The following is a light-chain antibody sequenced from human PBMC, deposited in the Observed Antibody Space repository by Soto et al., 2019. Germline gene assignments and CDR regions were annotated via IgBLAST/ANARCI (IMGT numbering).Light chain of an antibody. CDR1: QSVIGN. J-gene: IGKJ1*01. Sequence: ERVMTQSPATLSVSLGERASLSCRASQSVIGNVAWYQQKPGQPPRLLLYGASARAPGVPDRFSGSGSGTEFPLTISSLQSEDFAVYYCQQYNNWPRTFGQGTKVEIK. V-gene: IGKV3-15*01. CDR2: GAS. CDR3: QQYNNWPRT.